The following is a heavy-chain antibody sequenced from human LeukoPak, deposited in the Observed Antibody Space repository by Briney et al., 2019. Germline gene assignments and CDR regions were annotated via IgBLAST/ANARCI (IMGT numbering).Heavy chain of an antibody. D-gene: IGHD6-19*01. V-gene: IGHV4-59*01. Sequence: SETLSLTCTVSGGSISSDYWSWIRQPPGKGLEWIGYMYYSGSTNYNPSLKSRVTISGDTSKNQFSLKLSSVTAADTAVYYCARQIAVAAKIDPWGQGTLVTVSS. CDR3: ARQIAVAAKIDP. CDR2: MYYSGST. J-gene: IGHJ5*02. CDR1: GGSISSDY.